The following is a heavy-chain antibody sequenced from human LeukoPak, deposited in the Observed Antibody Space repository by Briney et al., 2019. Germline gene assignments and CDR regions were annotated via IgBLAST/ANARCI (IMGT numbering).Heavy chain of an antibody. CDR3: ARDRPRSDSYYVFDY. CDR1: GYSFSNHE. V-gene: IGHV3-48*03. CDR2: INSGGTTK. D-gene: IGHD3-10*01. J-gene: IGHJ4*02. Sequence: GGSLRLSCEASGYSFSNHEMNWVRQAPGKGLEWLSYINSGGTTKYYADSVKGRFTISRDNAKNSLYLQMNSLRADDTAVYYCARDRPRSDSYYVFDYWGQGNLAIVSS.